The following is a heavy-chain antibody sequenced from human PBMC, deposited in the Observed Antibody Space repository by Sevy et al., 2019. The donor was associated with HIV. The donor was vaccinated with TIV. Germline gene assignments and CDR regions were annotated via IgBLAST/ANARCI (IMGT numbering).Heavy chain of an antibody. CDR2: ISIDGSNR. V-gene: IGHV3-30*18. D-gene: IGHD4-17*01. CDR1: KITFSNHG. Sequence: GGSLRLSCAGSKITFSNHGMHWVRQAPGKGLEWVAVISIDGSNRSYADSVKGRFTVSRDNSQNTQYLQMNSLTTEDTAVDYCAKDRSSSVTRETPDYWGQGTLVTVSS. J-gene: IGHJ4*02. CDR3: AKDRSSSVTRETPDY.